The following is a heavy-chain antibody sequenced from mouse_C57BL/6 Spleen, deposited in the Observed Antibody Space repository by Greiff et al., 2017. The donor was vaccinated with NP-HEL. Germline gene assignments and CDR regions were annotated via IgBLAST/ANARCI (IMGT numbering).Heavy chain of an antibody. CDR2: ILPGSGST. Sequence: LQESGAELMKPGASVKLSCKATGYTFTGYWIEWVKQRPGHGLEWIGEILPGSGSTNYNEKFKGKATFTADTSSNTAYMQLSSLTTEDSAIYYCARRDSSGPAWFAYWGQGTLVTVSA. V-gene: IGHV1-9*01. CDR1: GYTFTGYW. J-gene: IGHJ3*01. CDR3: ARRDSSGPAWFAY. D-gene: IGHD3-2*02.